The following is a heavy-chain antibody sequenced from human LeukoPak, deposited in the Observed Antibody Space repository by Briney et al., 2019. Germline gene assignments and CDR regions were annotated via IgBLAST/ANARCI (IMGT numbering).Heavy chain of an antibody. CDR1: GSSFSNYD. CDR3: AREKLGFVVVNPYHMDV. Sequence: GGSLRLSCADSGSSFSNYDMHWVRQAPDKGLEWVALISDDGSKKYYADSAKGRFTISRDNSKNTLYLQMNSLRAEDTAVYHCAREKLGFVVVNPYHMDVWGKGTTVIVSS. D-gene: IGHD2-21*01. V-gene: IGHV3-30*03. CDR2: ISDDGSKK. J-gene: IGHJ6*03.